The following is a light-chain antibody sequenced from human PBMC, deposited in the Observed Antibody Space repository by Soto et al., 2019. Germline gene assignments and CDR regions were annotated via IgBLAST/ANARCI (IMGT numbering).Light chain of an antibody. Sequence: DIQMTQSPSTLSASVGDRLTITCRASQSISSWLAWYQQKPGKPPKLLIYDASSLESGVPSRFSGSGSGTEFTLTISRLEPDDFATYHCQQYNSYSVPSFGQGTKVDIK. CDR1: QSISSW. CDR2: DAS. J-gene: IGKJ1*01. CDR3: QQYNSYSVPS. V-gene: IGKV1-5*01.